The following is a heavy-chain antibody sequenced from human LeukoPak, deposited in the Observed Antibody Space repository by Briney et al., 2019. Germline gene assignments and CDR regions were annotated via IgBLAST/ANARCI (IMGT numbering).Heavy chain of an antibody. CDR1: GGSISSSSYY. J-gene: IGHJ5*02. D-gene: IGHD3-9*01. V-gene: IGHV4-39*01. Sequence: SETLSPTCTVSGGSISSSSYYWGWIRQPPGKVLEWIGSIYYSGSTYYNPSLKSRVTISVDTSKNQFSLKLSSVTAADTAVYYCARHEKLLLRYFDWLRGDNWFDPRGQGTLVTVSS. CDR3: ARHEKLLLRYFDWLRGDNWFDP. CDR2: IYYSGST.